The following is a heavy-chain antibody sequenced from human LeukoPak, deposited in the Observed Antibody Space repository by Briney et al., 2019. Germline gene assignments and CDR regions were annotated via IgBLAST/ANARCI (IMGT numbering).Heavy chain of an antibody. CDR3: ARQIAYDILTGHPAFFDH. D-gene: IGHD3-9*01. CDR2: IIHIFGTA. J-gene: IGHJ4*02. V-gene: IGHV1-69*13. CDR1: GGSFSSYA. Sequence: GASVKVSCKASGGSFSSYAISWLRQAPGQGLEWKGGIIHIFGTANYAQKFQGRVTITADESTSTAYMELSSLRSEDTVVYYCARQIAYDILTGHPAFFDHWGQGNLVTVSS.